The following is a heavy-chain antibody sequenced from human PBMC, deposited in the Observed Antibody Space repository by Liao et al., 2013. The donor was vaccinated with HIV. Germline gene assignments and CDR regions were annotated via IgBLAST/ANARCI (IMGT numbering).Heavy chain of an antibody. D-gene: IGHD3-3*01. Sequence: QVQLQESGPGLVKPSQTLSLTCTVSGGSISSGSYYWSWIRQPAGKGLEWIGRVFTSGSTNYNPSLKSRVTISVDTSKNQFSLKVRSVTAADTAVYYCARDLSYGFWSGSMGFDPWGQGTLVTVSS. CDR1: GGSISSGSYY. CDR3: ARDLSYGFWSGSMGFDP. V-gene: IGHV4-61*02. CDR2: VFTSGST. J-gene: IGHJ5*02.